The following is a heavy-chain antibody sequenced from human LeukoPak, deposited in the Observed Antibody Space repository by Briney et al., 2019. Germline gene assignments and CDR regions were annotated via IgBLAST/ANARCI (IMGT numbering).Heavy chain of an antibody. V-gene: IGHV4-34*01. D-gene: IGHD6-6*01. J-gene: IGHJ4*02. Sequence: PSETLSLTCAVYGGSFSGYYWSWIRQPPGKGLEWIGEINHSGSTNYNPSLKGRVTISVDTSKNQFSLKLSSVTAADTAVYYCARRYSSSSVYYFDYWGQGTLVTVSS. CDR2: INHSGST. CDR1: GGSFSGYY. CDR3: ARRYSSSSVYYFDY.